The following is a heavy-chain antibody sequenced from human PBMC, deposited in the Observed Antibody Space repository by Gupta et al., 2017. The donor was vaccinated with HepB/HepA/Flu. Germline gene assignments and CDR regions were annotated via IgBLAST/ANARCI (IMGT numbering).Heavy chain of an antibody. CDR3: AKSNDFWSGSRNYYMDV. V-gene: IGHV3-23*01. CDR1: GFTFSNYA. Sequence: EVQLLESGGGLVQPGGSLRLSCAASGFTFSNYAMRWVRQAPGKGLEWVSGNSGSGGTTYYADSVKGRFTISRDNSKNTLYLQMNSLRAEDTAVYYCAKSNDFWSGSRNYYMDVWGKGTTVTVSS. CDR2: NSGSGGTT. D-gene: IGHD3-3*01. J-gene: IGHJ6*03.